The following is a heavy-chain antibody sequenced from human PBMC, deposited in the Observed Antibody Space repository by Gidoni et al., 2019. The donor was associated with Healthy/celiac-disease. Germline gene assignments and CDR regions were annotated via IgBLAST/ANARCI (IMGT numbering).Heavy chain of an antibody. J-gene: IGHJ4*02. CDR1: GFSLSTSGVG. CDR3: AHSYQTYYYDSSGYYYGY. D-gene: IGHD3-22*01. V-gene: IGHV2-5*01. CDR2: IYWNDDK. Sequence: QITLKESGPTLVKPTQTLTLTFTFSGFSLSTSGVGVGWIRQPPGKALEWLALIYWNDDKRYSPSLKSRLTITKDTSKNQVVLTMTNMDPVDTATYYCAHSYQTYYYDSSGYYYGYWGQGTLVTVSS.